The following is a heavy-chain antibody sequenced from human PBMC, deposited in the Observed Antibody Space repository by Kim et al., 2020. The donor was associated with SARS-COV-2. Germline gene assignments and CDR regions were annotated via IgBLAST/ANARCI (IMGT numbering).Heavy chain of an antibody. D-gene: IGHD3-22*01. CDR1: GGSISSGGYY. Sequence: SETPSLTCTVSGGSISSGGYYWSWIRQHPGKGLEWIGYIYYSGSTYYNPSLKSRVTISVDTSKNQFSLKLSSVTAADTAVYYCARSPMIVVVIGAFDIWGQGTMVTVSS. V-gene: IGHV4-31*03. CDR3: ARSPMIVVVIGAFDI. CDR2: IYYSGST. J-gene: IGHJ3*02.